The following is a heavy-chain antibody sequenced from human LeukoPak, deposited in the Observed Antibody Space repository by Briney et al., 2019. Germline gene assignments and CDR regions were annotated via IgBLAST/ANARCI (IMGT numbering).Heavy chain of an antibody. J-gene: IGHJ5*02. CDR1: GGSISSYY. CDR2: ISYSGST. D-gene: IGHD1-1*01. V-gene: IGHV4-59*01. CDR3: AREGTAGTNLNWFDP. Sequence: SPTETLSLTCTVSGGSISSYYWSWIRQPPGKGLEGMGYISYSGSTNFNPSLKSRVTISVDTSKNQFSLKLSSVTAADTAVYYCAREGTAGTNLNWFDPWGQGTLVTVSS.